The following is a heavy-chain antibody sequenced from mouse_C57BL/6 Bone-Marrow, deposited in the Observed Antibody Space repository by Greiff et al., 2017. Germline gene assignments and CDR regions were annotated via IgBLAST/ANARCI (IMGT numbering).Heavy chain of an antibody. Sequence: QVQLQQSGAELVKPGASVKLSCKASGYTFTSYWMHWVKQRPGQGLEWIGMIHPNSGSTNYNEKFKSKATLTVDKSSSTAYLQLSSLTSEYSAVYYCARYYYGSSYDWYFDVWGTGTTVTVSS. V-gene: IGHV1-64*01. J-gene: IGHJ1*03. CDR3: ARYYYGSSYDWYFDV. D-gene: IGHD1-1*01. CDR2: IHPNSGST. CDR1: GYTFTSYW.